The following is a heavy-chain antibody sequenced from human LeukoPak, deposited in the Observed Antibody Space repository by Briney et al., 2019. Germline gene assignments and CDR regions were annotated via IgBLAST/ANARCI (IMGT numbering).Heavy chain of an antibody. J-gene: IGHJ4*02. CDR3: ARSLRGYSYGSSFDY. CDR1: GGSISSGDYY. CDR2: IYYSGST. D-gene: IGHD5-18*01. Sequence: SATLSLTCTVSGGSISSGDYYSSWIRQPPGKGLEWIAYIYYSGSTYSNPSLKSRVTISVYTSKNQFSLKLRSVTAADTAVYYCARSLRGYSYGSSFDYWGQGTLVTVSS. V-gene: IGHV4-30-4*01.